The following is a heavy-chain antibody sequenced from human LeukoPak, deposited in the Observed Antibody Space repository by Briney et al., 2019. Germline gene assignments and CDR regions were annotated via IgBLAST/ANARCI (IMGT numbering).Heavy chain of an antibody. Sequence: SETLSLTCTVSGGSISSYYWSWIRQPPGKGLEWIGEINHSGSTNYNPSLKSRVTISVDTSKTQFSLKLSSVTAADTAVYYCARRAGSGSTKVFDIWGQGTMVTVSS. J-gene: IGHJ3*02. D-gene: IGHD3-10*01. V-gene: IGHV4-34*01. CDR1: GGSISSYY. CDR2: INHSGST. CDR3: ARRAGSGSTKVFDI.